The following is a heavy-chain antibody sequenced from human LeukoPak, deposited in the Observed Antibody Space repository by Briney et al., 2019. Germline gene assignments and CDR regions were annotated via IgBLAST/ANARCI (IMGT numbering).Heavy chain of an antibody. CDR1: DYSISSGYY. CDR2: IYHSGNT. V-gene: IGHV4-38-2*01. Sequence: SETLSLTCAVSDYSISSGYYWGWIRQPPGQGLEWIGSIYHSGNTYFNPSLKSRVTISVDTSKNQFSLKLSSGTAADTAIYYCARHVHSSTYYSAFGLWGQGTMVTVSS. J-gene: IGHJ3*01. CDR3: ARHVHSSTYYSAFGL. D-gene: IGHD1-26*01.